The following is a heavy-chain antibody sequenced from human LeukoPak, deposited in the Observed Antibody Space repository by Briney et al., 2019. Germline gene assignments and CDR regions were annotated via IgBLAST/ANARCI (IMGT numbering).Heavy chain of an antibody. Sequence: SGTLSLTCAVSGGSISSSNWWSWVRQPPGKGLEWIGEIYHSGSTNYNPSLKSRVTISVDKSKNQFSLKLSSVTAADPAGYYCAREINIGSCSGGSCYSGFDYWGQGTLVTVSS. D-gene: IGHD2-15*01. J-gene: IGHJ4*02. CDR3: AREINIGSCSGGSCYSGFDY. V-gene: IGHV4-4*02. CDR2: IYHSGST. CDR1: GGSISSSNW.